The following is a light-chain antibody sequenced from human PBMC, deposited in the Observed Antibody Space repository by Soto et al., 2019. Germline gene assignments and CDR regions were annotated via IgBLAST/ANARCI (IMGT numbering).Light chain of an antibody. J-gene: IGKJ3*01. CDR3: QQYSDWPL. CDR2: DTS. Sequence: EIVLTQSPGTLSFSPGERATLSCRASQNVDSNYLAWYQQKPGQAPRLLIYDTSTRATGIPVRFSGSGSGTEFTLTISSLQSEDFAVYYCQQYSDWPLFGPGTKVDIK. CDR1: QNVDSN. V-gene: IGKV3-15*01.